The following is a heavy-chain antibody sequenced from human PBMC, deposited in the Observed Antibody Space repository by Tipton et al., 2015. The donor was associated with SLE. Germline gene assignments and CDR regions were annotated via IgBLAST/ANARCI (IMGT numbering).Heavy chain of an antibody. D-gene: IGHD3/OR15-3a*01. CDR1: GGSFSGYY. Sequence: TLSLTRAVYGGSFSGYYWSWIRQPPGKGLEWIGEINHSGGTNYNPSLKSRVTISVDTSKNQFSLKLSSVTAADTAVYYCARAPGLDRDYYYYYYMDVWGKGTTVTVSS. V-gene: IGHV4-34*01. J-gene: IGHJ6*03. CDR3: ARAPGLDRDYYYYYYMDV. CDR2: INHSGGT.